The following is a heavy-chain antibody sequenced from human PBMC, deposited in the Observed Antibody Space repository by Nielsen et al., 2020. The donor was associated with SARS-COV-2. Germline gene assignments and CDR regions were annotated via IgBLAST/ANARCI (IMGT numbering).Heavy chain of an antibody. CDR1: GYTFTSYA. D-gene: IGHD6-13*01. V-gene: IGHV1-3*01. Sequence: ASVKVSCKASGYTFTSYAMHWVRQAPGQRLEWMGWINAGNGNTKYSQKFQGRVTITRDTSASTAYMELSSLRSEDTAAYYCATERSIAAAGTLDYWGQGTLVTVSS. CDR2: INAGNGNT. J-gene: IGHJ4*02. CDR3: ATERSIAAAGTLDY.